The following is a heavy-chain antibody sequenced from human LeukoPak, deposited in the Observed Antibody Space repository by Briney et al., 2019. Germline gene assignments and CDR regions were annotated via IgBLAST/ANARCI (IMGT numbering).Heavy chain of an antibody. CDR1: GYTLTELS. CDR2: FDPEDGET. D-gene: IGHD3-22*01. CDR3: ATGEWDSSGYYYFDF. J-gene: IGHJ4*02. V-gene: IGHV1-24*01. Sequence: ASVKVSCQVSGYTLTELSMHWVRQAPGKGLEWMGGFDPEDGETIYAQKFQGRVTMTKDMSTSTAYMELRSLRSDDTAVYYCATGEWDSSGYYYFDFWGQGTLVTVSS.